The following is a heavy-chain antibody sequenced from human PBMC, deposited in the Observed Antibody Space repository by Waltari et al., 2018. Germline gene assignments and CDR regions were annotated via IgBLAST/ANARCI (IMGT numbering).Heavy chain of an antibody. Sequence: QVQLVQSGAEVKKPGSSVTVSCKASGGTFSSYAISWVRQAPGQGLEWMGGIIPIFGTANYAQKFQGRVTITADESTSTAYMELSSLRSEDTAVYYCARDHTLYSGRMGVDYWGQGTLVTVSS. CDR2: IIPIFGTA. D-gene: IGHD1-26*01. CDR1: GGTFSSYA. V-gene: IGHV1-69*01. CDR3: ARDHTLYSGRMGVDY. J-gene: IGHJ4*02.